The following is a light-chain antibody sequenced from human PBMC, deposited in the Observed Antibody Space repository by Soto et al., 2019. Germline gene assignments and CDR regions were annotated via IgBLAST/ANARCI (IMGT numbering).Light chain of an antibody. J-gene: IGKJ1*01. CDR1: QTVSSTY. V-gene: IGKV3-20*01. CDR3: QQYGSSPRT. Sequence: FRQIPGTRSLWPSERAPMCVMASQTVSSTYLAWYQQKPRQAPRLLIYGASSRATGIPDRFSGSGSGTDFTLTISRLEPQDFAVYYCQQYGSSPRTFGQGTKVDI. CDR2: GAS.